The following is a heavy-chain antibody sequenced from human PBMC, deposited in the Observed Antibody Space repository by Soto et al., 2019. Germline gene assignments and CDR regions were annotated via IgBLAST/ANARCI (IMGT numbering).Heavy chain of an antibody. CDR3: XXXXXXXXXXXXXXXXV. Sequence: EVQLVESGGGLVQPGGSLILSCAASGFTFSTYHMNWVRQXPXXXXXXXSYIHSGGSRIYYADSVKGRFTISRDNAKNSLYXQXNSLXXXXXXXXXXXXXXXXXXXXXXXXXXVXGQGTTVTVSS. V-gene: IGHV3-48*03. CDR2: IHSGGSRI. J-gene: IGHJ6*02. CDR1: GFTFSTYH.